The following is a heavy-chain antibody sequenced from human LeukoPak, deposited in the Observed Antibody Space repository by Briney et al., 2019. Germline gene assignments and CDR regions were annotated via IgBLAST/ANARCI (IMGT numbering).Heavy chain of an antibody. Sequence: SETLSLTCTVSGASITNYYWNWIRQPPGKGLEWIGYIYYSGSTNYNPSLKSRVTISVDTSKNQFSLKLSSVTAADTAVYYCARVYCSSTSCYNYWGQGTLVTVSS. CDR1: GASITNYY. CDR3: ARVYCSSTSCYNY. J-gene: IGHJ4*02. V-gene: IGHV4-59*01. D-gene: IGHD2-2*02. CDR2: IYYSGST.